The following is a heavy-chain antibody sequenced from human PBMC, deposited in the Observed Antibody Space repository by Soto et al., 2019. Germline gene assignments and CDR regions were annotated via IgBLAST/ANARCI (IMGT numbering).Heavy chain of an antibody. D-gene: IGHD5-18*01. Sequence: SETLSLTCTVSGGSISSSSYYWGWIRQPPGKGLEWIGSIYYSGSTYYNPSLKSRVTISVDTSKNQFSLKLSSVTAADTAVYYCATSGYSYADLDYWGQGTLVTVSS. J-gene: IGHJ4*02. CDR3: ATSGYSYADLDY. CDR1: GGSISSSSYY. V-gene: IGHV4-39*01. CDR2: IYYSGST.